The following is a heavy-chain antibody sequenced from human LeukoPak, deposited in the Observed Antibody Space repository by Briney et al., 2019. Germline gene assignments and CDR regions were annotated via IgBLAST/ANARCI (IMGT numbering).Heavy chain of an antibody. V-gene: IGHV4-39*01. D-gene: IGHD5-18*01. J-gene: IGHJ5*02. CDR2: IYYSVST. CDR3: ARHERGYSYGP. CDR1: GGSISSSSYY. Sequence: SETLSLTCTVPGGSISSSSYYWGWIRQPPGKGLEWIGSIYYSVSTYYNPSLKSRVTISVDTSKNQFSLKPSSVTAADTAVYYCARHERGYSYGPWGQGTLVTVSS.